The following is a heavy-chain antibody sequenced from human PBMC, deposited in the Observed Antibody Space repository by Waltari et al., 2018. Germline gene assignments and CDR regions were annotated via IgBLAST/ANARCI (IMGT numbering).Heavy chain of an antibody. V-gene: IGHV3-30*18. CDR1: GFTFSTHG. CDR3: AKDGVGVRAVIPFDY. J-gene: IGHJ4*02. Sequence: QVQLVESGGGVVQPGRSLRLSCAASGFTFSTHGIPWVRQAPGKGLEWVALISYDGSKTFFTDSVKGRFTISRDNSKNMVYLQMNSLRAEDAAIYYCAKDGVGVRAVIPFDYWGQGTLVTVSS. CDR2: ISYDGSKT. D-gene: IGHD3-10*01.